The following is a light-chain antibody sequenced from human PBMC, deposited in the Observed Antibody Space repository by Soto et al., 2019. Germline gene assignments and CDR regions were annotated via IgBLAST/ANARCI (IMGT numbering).Light chain of an antibody. CDR3: QQYDSSSTT. CDR1: QSFSNNY. V-gene: IGKV3-20*01. J-gene: IGKJ1*01. CDR2: GVS. Sequence: EIVLTRSPGTLSLSPGERVTLSCRASQSFSNNYLAWYQQKPGQAPRLLIYGVSSRATGIPDRFSGSGSGTDFTLTINRLEPEDFAVYYCQQYDSSSTTFGQGTKVDIK.